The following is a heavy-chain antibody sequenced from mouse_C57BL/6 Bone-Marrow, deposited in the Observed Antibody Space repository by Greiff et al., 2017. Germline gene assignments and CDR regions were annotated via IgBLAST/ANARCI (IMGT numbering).Heavy chain of an antibody. Sequence: EVQLVESGAELVRPGASVKLSCTASGFNIKDDYMHWVKQRPEQGLEWIGWIDPENGDTEYASKFQGKATITADTSSNTAYLQLSSLTSEDTAVYYCTTIPNLLFAYWGQGTLVTVSA. J-gene: IGHJ3*01. D-gene: IGHD1-1*01. V-gene: IGHV14-4*01. CDR1: GFNIKDDY. CDR2: IDPENGDT. CDR3: TTIPNLLFAY.